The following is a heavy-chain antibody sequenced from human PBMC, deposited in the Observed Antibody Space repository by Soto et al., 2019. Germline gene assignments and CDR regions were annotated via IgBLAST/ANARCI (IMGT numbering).Heavy chain of an antibody. CDR1: RFRFSDYY. V-gene: IGHV3-11*01. CDR3: ASSEGNYYYYGMDV. CDR2: ISSSGTTI. J-gene: IGHJ6*02. Sequence: PGGSLRLSCEASRFRFSDYYMSWVRQAPGKGLEWVSFISSSGTTIYYADSVKGRFTISRDNAKNSLSLQMNSLRVEDTAVYYCASSEGNYYYYGMDVWGQGTTVTVSS.